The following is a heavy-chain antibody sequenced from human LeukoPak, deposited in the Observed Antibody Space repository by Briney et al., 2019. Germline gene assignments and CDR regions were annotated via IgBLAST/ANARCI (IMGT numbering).Heavy chain of an antibody. CDR2: INHSGST. CDR1: GGSFSGYY. D-gene: IGHD6-19*01. V-gene: IGHV4-34*01. J-gene: IGHJ4*02. Sequence: SETLSLTCAVYGGSFSGYYWSWTRQPPGKGLEWIGEINHSGSTNYNPSLKSRVTISVDTSKNQISLKLSSVTAADTAVYYCARGGIAVAGPPFDYWGQGTLVTVSS. CDR3: ARGGIAVAGPPFDY.